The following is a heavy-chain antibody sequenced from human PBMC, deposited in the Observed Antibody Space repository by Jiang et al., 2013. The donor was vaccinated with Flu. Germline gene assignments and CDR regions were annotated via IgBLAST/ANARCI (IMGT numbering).Heavy chain of an antibody. D-gene: IGHD5-24*01. V-gene: IGHV1-3*01. Sequence: SGAEVKKPGASVKVSCKVSGYTFTNHAVYWLRQAPGQSPEWVGWIHAGNGNSRYSQKFHDRVTITTDTSASAAYMELSSLRSEDTAVYFCARGLSADGQFLLDFWGPGTQVTVSS. J-gene: IGHJ4*02. CDR1: GYTFTNHA. CDR2: IHAGNGNS. CDR3: ARGLSADGQFLLDF.